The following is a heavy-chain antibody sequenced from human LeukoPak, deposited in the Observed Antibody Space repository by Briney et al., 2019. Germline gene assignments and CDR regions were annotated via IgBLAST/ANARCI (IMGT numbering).Heavy chain of an antibody. CDR1: GFTFSSYW. D-gene: IGHD1-26*01. CDR3: ARGEVGATLRH. V-gene: IGHV3-74*01. J-gene: IGHJ4*02. Sequence: GGSLRLSCAASGFTFSSYWMHWVRQAPGKGLEWVSLINPDGSTTTYADSVKGRFTISRDNAKNTLFLLMHSLRADDTAVYYCARGEVGATLRHWGQGTLVTVSS. CDR2: INPDGSTT.